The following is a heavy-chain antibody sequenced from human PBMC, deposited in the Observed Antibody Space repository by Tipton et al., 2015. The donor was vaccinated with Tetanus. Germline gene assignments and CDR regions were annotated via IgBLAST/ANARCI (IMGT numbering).Heavy chain of an antibody. CDR1: GYTFTSND. D-gene: IGHD5-18*01. V-gene: IGHV1-8*01. CDR2: MNPRSGNT. CDR3: ARAGGGGFNYGRMRLVYAMDV. J-gene: IGHJ6*02. Sequence: QLVQSGAEVKKPGASLKVSCKASGYTFTSNDIKWVRQATGQGLEWMGWMNPRSGNTGYAQNFQGRVTMTSDTSITTAYMELSSLTSDDTAVYYCARAGGGGFNYGRMRLVYAMDVWGQGTTVTVSS.